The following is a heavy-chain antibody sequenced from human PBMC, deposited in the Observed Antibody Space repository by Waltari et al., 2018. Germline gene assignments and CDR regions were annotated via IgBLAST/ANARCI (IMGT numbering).Heavy chain of an antibody. J-gene: IGHJ6*02. Sequence: QVQLQESGPGLVKPSETLSLTCTVSGGSISSHYWSWIRQPPGKGLEWIGYIYYSGSTNYNPSLKSRVTISVDTSKNQFSLKLSSVTAADTAVYYCARALDFWYYGMDVWGQGTTVTVSS. D-gene: IGHD3-3*01. CDR2: IYYSGST. CDR3: ARALDFWYYGMDV. V-gene: IGHV4-59*11. CDR1: GGSISSHY.